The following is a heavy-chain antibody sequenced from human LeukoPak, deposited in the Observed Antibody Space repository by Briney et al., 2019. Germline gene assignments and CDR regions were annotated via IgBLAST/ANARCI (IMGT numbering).Heavy chain of an antibody. Sequence: GGSLRLSCAASGFTFSSYWMSWVRQAPGKGLEWVANIKQDGSEKYYVDPVKGRFTISRDNAKNSLYLQMNSLRAEDTAVYYCAGNGPGITIFGVVYYYYYYMDVWGKGTTVTVSS. J-gene: IGHJ6*03. CDR3: AGNGPGITIFGVVYYYYYYMDV. V-gene: IGHV3-7*01. CDR2: IKQDGSEK. D-gene: IGHD3-3*01. CDR1: GFTFSSYW.